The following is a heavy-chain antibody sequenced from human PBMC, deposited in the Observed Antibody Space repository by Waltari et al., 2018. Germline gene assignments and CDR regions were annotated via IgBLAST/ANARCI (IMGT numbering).Heavy chain of an antibody. V-gene: IGHV1-69*10. CDR3: ANSGSYYNYFDY. J-gene: IGHJ4*02. D-gene: IGHD3-10*01. Sequence: QVQLVQSGAEVKKPGSSVKVSCKASGGTFSSYAISWVRQAPGQGLEWMGGIIPFLGIANYAQKFQGRVTITADKSTSTAYMELSSLRSEDTAVYYCANSGSYYNYFDYWGQGTLVTVSS. CDR2: IIPFLGIA. CDR1: GGTFSSYA.